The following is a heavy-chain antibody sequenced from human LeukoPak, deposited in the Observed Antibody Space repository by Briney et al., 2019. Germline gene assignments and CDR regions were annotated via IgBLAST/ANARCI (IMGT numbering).Heavy chain of an antibody. D-gene: IGHD6-19*01. J-gene: IGHJ4*02. CDR2: IGGGGRTT. CDR3: ARGFLGGTDQYFDC. CDR1: GFTFSTYA. V-gene: IGHV3-23*01. Sequence: GGSLRLSCAASGFTFSTYAMNWVRQAPAKGLEWVSTIGGGGRTTDYADSVKDRFTISRDNSKNTLYLQMNSLRAEDTAVYFCARGFLGGTDQYFDCWGQGTLVTVSS.